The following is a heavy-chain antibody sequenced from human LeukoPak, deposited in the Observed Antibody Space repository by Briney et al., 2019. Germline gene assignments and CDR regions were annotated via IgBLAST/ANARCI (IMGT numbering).Heavy chain of an antibody. CDR3: ARVDVLYYDSSGYFDY. D-gene: IGHD3-22*01. J-gene: IGHJ4*02. CDR2: IKQDGSEK. CDR1: GFTFSSYW. V-gene: IGHV3-7*01. Sequence: GGSLRLSCAASGFTFSSYWMSWVRQAPGKGLEWVANIKQDGSEKYYVDSVKGRFTISRDNAKNSLYLQMNSLRAEDTAVYYCARVDVLYYDSSGYFDYWGQGTLVTVGS.